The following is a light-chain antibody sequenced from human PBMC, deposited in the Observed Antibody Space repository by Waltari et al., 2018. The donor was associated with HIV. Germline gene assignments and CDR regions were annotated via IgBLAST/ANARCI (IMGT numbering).Light chain of an antibody. CDR2: GAS. J-gene: IGKJ5*01. Sequence: EIEMTQSPATLSVSPGDRATLSCRASKSVGSNLAWYQQKFGQAPRLLMYGASSRATGIPDRFSGSGSGTDFTLTISSLQSEDFALYYCQQYNNWPPITFGQGTRLEIK. CDR1: KSVGSN. CDR3: QQYNNWPPIT. V-gene: IGKV3-15*01.